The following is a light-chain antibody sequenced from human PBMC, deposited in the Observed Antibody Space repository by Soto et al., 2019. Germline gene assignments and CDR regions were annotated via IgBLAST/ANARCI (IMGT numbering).Light chain of an antibody. J-gene: IGLJ2*01. V-gene: IGLV1-51*01. CDR3: QVWDSSSDLVV. Sequence: QPVLTQPPSVSAAPGQRVTISCSGSNTNIGKNFVSWYQHLPGAAPKLLIYDDDKRPSGVPDRFSASKSGNTATLTISRVEAGDEADYYCQVWDSSSDLVVFGGGTKLTVL. CDR2: DDD. CDR1: NTNIGKNF.